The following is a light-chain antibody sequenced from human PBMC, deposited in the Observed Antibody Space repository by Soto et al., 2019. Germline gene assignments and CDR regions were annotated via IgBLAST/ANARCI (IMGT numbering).Light chain of an antibody. J-gene: IGKJ1*01. Sequence: DIQMTQSPSSLSASVGDRVTITCRASQSISSYLNWYQQKPGKAPKLLLYAASSLQSGVPSRFSGSGSGTDFTLTISSLQPEDFATYYCQQSYSTWWTFGQGTKVEIK. CDR1: QSISSY. CDR3: QQSYSTWWT. V-gene: IGKV1-39*01. CDR2: AAS.